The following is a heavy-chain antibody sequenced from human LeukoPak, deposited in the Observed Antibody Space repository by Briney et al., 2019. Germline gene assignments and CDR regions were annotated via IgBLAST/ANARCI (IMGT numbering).Heavy chain of an antibody. V-gene: IGHV3-49*03. J-gene: IGHJ6*03. CDR2: IRSKGYGGTK. D-gene: IGHD3-3*01. CDR3: TRASTDFWSGYFLSYYYMDV. CDR1: GFTVGDYA. Sequence: GGSLSLSCTASGFTVGDYARRWFRQAPGKGREGVGLIRSKGYGGTKEYAASVKGRFTISRDDYKSIAYLQMNSMNTEDTAVYYCTRASTDFWSGYFLSYYYMDVWGKGTTVTVSS.